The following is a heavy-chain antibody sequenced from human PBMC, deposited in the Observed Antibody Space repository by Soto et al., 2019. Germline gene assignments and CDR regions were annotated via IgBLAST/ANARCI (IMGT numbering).Heavy chain of an antibody. CDR1: GFTFSNYG. Sequence: QVQLVESRGGVVQPGRSLRLSCAASGFTFSNYGMHWVRQTPGKGLEWVALILYDGSNKYYGDSVKGRFTISRDNSKNTLYLQVSSLRAEDTAVYYCAKSRDAYNFYFYYGMDVWGQGTTVTVSS. D-gene: IGHD2-2*01. CDR3: AKSRDAYNFYFYYGMDV. CDR2: ILYDGSNK. V-gene: IGHV3-30*18. J-gene: IGHJ6*02.